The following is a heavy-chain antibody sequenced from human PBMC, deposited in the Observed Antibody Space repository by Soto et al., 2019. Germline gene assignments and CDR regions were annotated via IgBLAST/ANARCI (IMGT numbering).Heavy chain of an antibody. CDR2: ISGNSGSL. D-gene: IGHD6-6*01. CDR3: AKDRYSSSAYYYYGMDA. J-gene: IGHJ6*02. Sequence: EVQLVESGGGLVQPGRSLRLSCAASGFIFDDYAMHWVRQAPGKGLEWVSVISGNSGSLGYADSVKGRFTISRDNAKNSLYLQMNSLRAEDTALYYCAKDRYSSSAYYYYGMDAWRQGTTVTVSS. CDR1: GFIFDDYA. V-gene: IGHV3-9*01.